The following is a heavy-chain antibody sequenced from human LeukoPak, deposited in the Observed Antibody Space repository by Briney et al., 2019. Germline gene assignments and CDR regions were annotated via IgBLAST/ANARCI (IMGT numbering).Heavy chain of an antibody. CDR3: ARGAVAGKMSWFDP. V-gene: IGHV4-59*01. CDR2: IYYSRST. D-gene: IGHD6-19*01. Sequence: SETLSLTCTVSGGSISSYYWSWIRQPPGKGLEWIGYIYYSRSTNCNPSLKSRGTISVDTSKNQFSLKLSSVTAADTAVYYRARGAVAGKMSWFDPWGQGTLVTVSS. CDR1: GGSISSYY. J-gene: IGHJ5*02.